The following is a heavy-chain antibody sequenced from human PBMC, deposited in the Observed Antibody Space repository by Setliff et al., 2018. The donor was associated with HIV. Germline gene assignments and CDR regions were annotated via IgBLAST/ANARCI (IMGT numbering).Heavy chain of an antibody. CDR3: ARLSDTAMASFDS. CDR1: GGSISTYH. D-gene: IGHD5-18*01. Sequence: TLSLTCSASGGSISTYHWSWIRQPPGKGLEWIGYIYKSGSTNYSPSLKSRVTISPGTSKNQFSLKLTSVTAADTAVYYCARLSDTAMASFDSWGQGIRVTVSS. J-gene: IGHJ4*02. V-gene: IGHV4-59*08. CDR2: IYKSGST.